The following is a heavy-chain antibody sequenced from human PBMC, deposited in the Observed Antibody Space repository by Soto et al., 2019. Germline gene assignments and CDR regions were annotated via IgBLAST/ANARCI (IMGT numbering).Heavy chain of an antibody. CDR1: GYTFTSYA. J-gene: IGHJ6*02. Sequence: GASVKVSCKASGYTFTSYAMHWVRQAPGQRLEWMGWINAGNGNTKYSQKFQGRVTITRDTSASTAYMELSSLRSEDTAVYYCARLRVLLWFGDPDYYGMDVWGQGTTVTVSS. V-gene: IGHV1-3*01. D-gene: IGHD3-10*01. CDR3: ARLRVLLWFGDPDYYGMDV. CDR2: INAGNGNT.